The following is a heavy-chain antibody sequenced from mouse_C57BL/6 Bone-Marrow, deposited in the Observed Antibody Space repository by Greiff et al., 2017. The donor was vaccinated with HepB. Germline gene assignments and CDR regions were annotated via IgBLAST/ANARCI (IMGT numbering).Heavy chain of an antibody. CDR2: ISDGGSYT. D-gene: IGHD4-1*01. V-gene: IGHV5-4*01. J-gene: IGHJ3*01. CDR3: AREGAGTFAY. CDR1: GFTFSSYA. Sequence: DVKLVESGGGLVKPGGSLKLSCAASGFTFSSYAMSWVRQTPEKRLEWVATISDGGSYTYYPDNVKGRFTISRDNAKNNLYLQMSHLKSEDTAMYYCAREGAGTFAYWGQGTLVTVSA.